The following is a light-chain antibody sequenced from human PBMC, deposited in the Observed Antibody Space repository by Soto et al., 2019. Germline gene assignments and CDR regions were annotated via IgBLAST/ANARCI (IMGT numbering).Light chain of an antibody. CDR3: SSYTSSGTL. V-gene: IGLV2-14*01. J-gene: IGLJ1*01. CDR2: KVS. CDR1: SSDVGSYNY. Sequence: QSALTQPASVSGSPGQSITISCTGTSSDVGSYNYVSWYQQHPGKAPKLMIYKVSNRPSGVSSRFSGSKSGNTASLTISGLQAEDEADYYCSSYTSSGTLFGTGTKLTVL.